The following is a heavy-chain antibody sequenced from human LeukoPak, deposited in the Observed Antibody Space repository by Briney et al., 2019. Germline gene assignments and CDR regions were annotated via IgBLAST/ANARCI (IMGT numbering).Heavy chain of an antibody. D-gene: IGHD3-22*01. CDR2: INQDGSEK. CDR1: GFNFSNYW. Sequence: PGGSLRRSCVGSGFNFSNYWMSWVRQAPGKEMEWVANINQDGSEKYYVDSVKGRFTISRDNAKNSLDLQMNSLRAEDTAVYYCAKGVVTPFDYWGQGTLVTVSS. CDR3: AKGVVTPFDY. V-gene: IGHV3-7*03. J-gene: IGHJ4*02.